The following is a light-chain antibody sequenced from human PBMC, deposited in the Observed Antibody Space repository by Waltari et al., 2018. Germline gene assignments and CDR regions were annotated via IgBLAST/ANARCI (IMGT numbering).Light chain of an antibody. Sequence: SYELTQPPSVSVSPGQTARITCSGDALPPKFVYWYQQKSGQAPVLVIYEDNERPSVIPERFSGSSSGTLATLTISGAQMEDEADYYCYSTDSSGNRRVFGGGTKLTVL. J-gene: IGLJ3*02. CDR3: YSTDSSGNRRV. CDR1: ALPPKF. V-gene: IGLV3-10*01. CDR2: EDN.